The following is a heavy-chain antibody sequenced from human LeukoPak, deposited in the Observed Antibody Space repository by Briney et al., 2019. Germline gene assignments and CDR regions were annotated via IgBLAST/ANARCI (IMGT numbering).Heavy chain of an antibody. D-gene: IGHD4-17*01. CDR1: GYTFTSYY. CDR2: INPSGGST. J-gene: IGHJ3*02. CDR3: ARPIRPRDAFDI. V-gene: IGHV1-46*01. Sequence: ASVKVSCKASGYTFTSYYMHWVRQAPGQGLEWMGIINPSGGSTNYAQKFQGRVTMTRDTSTSTVYMELSSLRSEDTAVYYCARPIRPRDAFDIWGQGTMVTVSS.